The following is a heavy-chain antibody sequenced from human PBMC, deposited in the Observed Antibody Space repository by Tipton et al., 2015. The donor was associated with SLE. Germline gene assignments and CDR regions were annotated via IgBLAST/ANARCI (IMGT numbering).Heavy chain of an antibody. J-gene: IGHJ6*03. D-gene: IGHD3-10*01. CDR3: ARGPPMVFYYMDV. CDR2: FYHTGTT. V-gene: IGHV4-38-2*01. CDR1: GYSISSGYY. Sequence: TLSLTCAVSGYSISSGYYWGWIRQSPGKGLEWIGSFYHTGTTYYNPSLRSRVTISVDKSKNQFSLEMNSLSAEDTAVYYCARGPPMVFYYMDVWGKGTTVTVSS.